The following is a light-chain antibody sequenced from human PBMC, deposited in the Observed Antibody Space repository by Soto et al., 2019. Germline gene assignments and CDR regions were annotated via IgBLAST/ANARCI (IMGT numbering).Light chain of an antibody. J-gene: IGLJ2*01. V-gene: IGLV1-40*01. CDR2: GNS. Sequence: QSVLTQPPSVSGGPGQRVTISCTGRSSNIGAGYDVHWYQQLPGTAPKLLIYGNSNRPSGVPDRFSGSKSGTSASLAITGLQAEDEADYYCQSYDSSLSGSDVVFGGGTKLTVL. CDR3: QSYDSSLSGSDVV. CDR1: SSNIGAGYD.